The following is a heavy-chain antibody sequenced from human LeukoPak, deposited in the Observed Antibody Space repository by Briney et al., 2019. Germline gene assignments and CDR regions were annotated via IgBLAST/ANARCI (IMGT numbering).Heavy chain of an antibody. CDR1: GGSISSYY. CDR3: ARLALQEVGATQTYYLDY. D-gene: IGHD1-26*01. V-gene: IGHV4-59*08. CDR2: IYYSGST. J-gene: IGHJ4*02. Sequence: SETLSLICTVSGGSISSYYWSWIRQPPGKGLEWIGYIYYSGSTNYNPSLKSRVTISVDTSKNQFSLKLSSVTAADTAVYYCARLALQEVGATQTYYLDYWGQGTLVTVSS.